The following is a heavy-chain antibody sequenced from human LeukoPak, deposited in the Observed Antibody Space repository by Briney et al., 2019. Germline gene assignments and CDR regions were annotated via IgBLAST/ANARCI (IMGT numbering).Heavy chain of an antibody. CDR3: VSFYETY. CDR2: NSDGSWT. Sequence: GGSLRLSCAASGFTFSNYAMSRVRQAPGKGLVWVSHNSDGSWTSYADSVKGRFTISKDNAKNTVYLQMNSLRAEDTAVYYCVSFYETYWGRGTLVTVSS. CDR1: GFTFSNYA. J-gene: IGHJ4*02. D-gene: IGHD2/OR15-2a*01. V-gene: IGHV3-74*01.